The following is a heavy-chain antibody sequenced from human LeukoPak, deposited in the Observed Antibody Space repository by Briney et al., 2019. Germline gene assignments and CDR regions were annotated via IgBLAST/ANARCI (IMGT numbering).Heavy chain of an antibody. CDR1: GFTFSRYA. D-gene: IGHD3-3*01. J-gene: IGHJ4*02. CDR2: ISFDGMSK. Sequence: GGSLRLSCAGSGFTFSRYAIHWVRQAPGRGLEWVAGISFDGMSKYYADSVKGRFTISRDNAKNSLYLQMNSLRAEDTAVYYCAKVRQLFFEWLSFRLIDYWGQGTLVTVSS. V-gene: IGHV3-30*04. CDR3: AKVRQLFFEWLSFRLIDY.